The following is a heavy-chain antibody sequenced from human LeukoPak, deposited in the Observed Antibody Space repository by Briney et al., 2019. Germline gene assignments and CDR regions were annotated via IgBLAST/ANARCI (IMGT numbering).Heavy chain of an antibody. CDR3: ARSRITIFGVVGWFDP. V-gene: IGHV4-34*01. CDR2: INHSGST. Sequence: NPSETLSLTCAVHGGSFSGYYWSLIRQPPGKGLEWIGEINHSGSTNYNPSLKSRVTISVDTSKNQFSLKLSSVTAADTAVYYCARSRITIFGVVGWFDPWGQGTLVTVSS. J-gene: IGHJ5*02. D-gene: IGHD3-3*01. CDR1: GGSFSGYY.